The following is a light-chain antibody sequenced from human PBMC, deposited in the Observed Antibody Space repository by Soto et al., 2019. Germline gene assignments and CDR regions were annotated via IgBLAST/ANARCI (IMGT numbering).Light chain of an antibody. V-gene: IGKV3-20*01. Sequence: EIVMTQSPGTLSLAQGEAATLPCRASQSVSGSYLAWYQQKPGQAPRLVIYDASTRATGIPDRFRGSGSGADCTLTIRRLEPEDFAVYYCYQYDTSPWTLGQGTKVDSK. CDR3: YQYDTSPWT. J-gene: IGKJ1*01. CDR2: DAS. CDR1: QSVSGSY.